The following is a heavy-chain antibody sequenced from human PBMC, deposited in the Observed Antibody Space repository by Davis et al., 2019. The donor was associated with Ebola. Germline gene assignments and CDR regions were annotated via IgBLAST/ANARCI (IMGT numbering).Heavy chain of an antibody. V-gene: IGHV1-69*05. D-gene: IGHD4-17*01. Sequence: SSVPVSRLASGCTFRSYAISWVRQAPGQGLEWLGGIIPLFGTANYAQKFQGRVTITRDMSTSTAYMELSSLRSEDTAVYYCARDRGGSYGDHVFDYWGQGTLVTVSS. CDR1: GCTFRSYA. J-gene: IGHJ4*02. CDR3: ARDRGGSYGDHVFDY. CDR2: IIPLFGTA.